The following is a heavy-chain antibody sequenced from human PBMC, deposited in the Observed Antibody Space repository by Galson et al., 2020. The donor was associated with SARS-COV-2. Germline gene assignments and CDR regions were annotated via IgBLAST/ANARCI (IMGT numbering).Heavy chain of an antibody. CDR1: GLTVENFA. V-gene: IGHV3-30*03. Sequence: PGGSLSLSCAPSGLTVENFAMHWVRQAPGKGLEWVAVISHDGTNQYYGDSVKGRFTISRDHSENTLFLQMNSLRAEDTAVYYCARAVSGWDLLQPFDIWGQGTMVTVSS. J-gene: IGHJ3*02. CDR2: ISHDGTNQ. D-gene: IGHD1-26*01. CDR3: ARAVSGWDLLQPFDI.